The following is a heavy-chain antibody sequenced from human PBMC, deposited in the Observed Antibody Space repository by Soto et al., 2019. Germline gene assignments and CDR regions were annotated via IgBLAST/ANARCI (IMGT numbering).Heavy chain of an antibody. CDR2: IYYSGST. D-gene: IGHD3-3*01. CDR1: GGSISSYY. J-gene: IGHJ6*03. Sequence: PSETLSLTCTVSGGSISSYYWSWIRQPPGKGLEWIGYIYYSGSTNYNPSLKSRVTISVDTSKNQFSLKLSSVTAADTAVYYCARGSITIFGVVMPLEYYYMDVWGKGTTVTVSS. V-gene: IGHV4-59*08. CDR3: ARGSITIFGVVMPLEYYYMDV.